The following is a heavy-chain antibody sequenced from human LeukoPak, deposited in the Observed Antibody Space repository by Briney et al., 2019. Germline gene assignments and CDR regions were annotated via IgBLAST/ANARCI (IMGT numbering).Heavy chain of an antibody. CDR2: IYYSGST. J-gene: IGHJ6*03. Sequence: SETLSLTCTVSGGSFSSYYWSWIRQPPGKGLEWIGYIYYSGSTNYNPSLKSRVTISVDTSKNQFSLKLSSVTAADTAVYYCARGIFGVVIAPYYYYMDVWGKGTTVTVSS. CDR3: ARGIFGVVIAPYYYYMDV. D-gene: IGHD3-3*01. V-gene: IGHV4-59*01. CDR1: GGSFSSYY.